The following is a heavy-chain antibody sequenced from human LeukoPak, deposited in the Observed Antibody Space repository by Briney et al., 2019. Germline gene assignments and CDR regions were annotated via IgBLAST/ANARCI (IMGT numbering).Heavy chain of an antibody. D-gene: IGHD6-13*01. Sequence: ASVKVSCKASGGTFSSYAISWVRQAPGQGLEWMGGIIPIFGTANYAQKFQGRVTITTDESTSTAYMELSSLRSEDTAVYYCARGRSSWYWFDPWGQGTLVTVSS. J-gene: IGHJ5*02. V-gene: IGHV1-69*05. CDR3: ARGRSSWYWFDP. CDR1: GGTFSSYA. CDR2: IIPIFGTA.